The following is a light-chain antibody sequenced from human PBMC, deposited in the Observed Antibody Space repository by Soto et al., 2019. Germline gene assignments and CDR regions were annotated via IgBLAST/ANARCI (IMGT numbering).Light chain of an antibody. J-gene: IGKJ2*01. CDR1: QSLIHSDGNTY. CDR2: QVS. CDR3: TQGTHWPPYT. V-gene: IGKV2-30*02. Sequence: DVVMTQSPLSLPFTVGQPASISCRSSQSLIHSDGNTYLNWFLQRPGQSPRRLIYQVSKRDSGVPDRFSGSGSGTDFTLKISRVEAEDVGVYYCTQGTHWPPYTFGQGTKLEIK.